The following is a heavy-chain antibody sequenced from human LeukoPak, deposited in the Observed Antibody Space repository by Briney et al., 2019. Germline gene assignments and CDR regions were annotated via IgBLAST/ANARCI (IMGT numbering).Heavy chain of an antibody. Sequence: GGSLRLSCAASGFTVSSNYMSWVRQAAGKGLEWVSEIYSDGSTYYAASVKGRFTISRDNAKNSLYLQMNSLRAEDTALYYCARESKLGYCSGGSCPKPYYYYMDVWGKGTTVTVSS. CDR2: IYSDGST. CDR1: GFTVSSNY. J-gene: IGHJ6*03. V-gene: IGHV3-53*01. D-gene: IGHD2-15*01. CDR3: ARESKLGYCSGGSCPKPYYYYMDV.